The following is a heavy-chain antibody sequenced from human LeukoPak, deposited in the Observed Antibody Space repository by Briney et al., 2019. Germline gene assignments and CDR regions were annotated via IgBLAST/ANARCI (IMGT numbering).Heavy chain of an antibody. CDR2: IHTRGGT. J-gene: IGHJ3*02. D-gene: IGHD5-12*01. CDR3: ARDDNSGYSDDAFDI. CDR1: GGSINSYY. V-gene: IGHV4-4*07. Sequence: SETLSLTCSVSGGSINSYYWSWLRQPAGKGLEWIGRIHTRGGTEYNPSLKSRVTMSVDTSKNQFSLKLISVTAADTAVYFCARDDNSGYSDDAFDIWGQGTLVTVSS.